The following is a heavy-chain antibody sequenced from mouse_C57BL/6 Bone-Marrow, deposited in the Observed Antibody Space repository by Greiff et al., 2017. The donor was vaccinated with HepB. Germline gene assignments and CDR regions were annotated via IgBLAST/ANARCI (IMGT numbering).Heavy chain of an antibody. CDR2: IWSGGST. J-gene: IGHJ2*01. CDR3: ARDYGNHEGYFDY. D-gene: IGHD2-1*01. CDR1: GFSLTSYG. V-gene: IGHV2-2*01. Sequence: VKLVESGPGLVQPSQSLSITCTVSGFSLTSYGVHWVRQSPGKGLEWLGVIWSGGSTDYNAAFISRLSISKDNSKSQVFFKMNSLQADDTAIYYCARDYGNHEGYFDYWGQGTTLTVSS.